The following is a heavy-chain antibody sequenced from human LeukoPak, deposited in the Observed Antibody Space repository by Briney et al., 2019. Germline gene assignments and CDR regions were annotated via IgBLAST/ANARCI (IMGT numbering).Heavy chain of an antibody. J-gene: IGHJ5*02. D-gene: IGHD6-19*01. V-gene: IGHV4-31*03. CDR1: GGSISSGGYY. CDR3: VRGSSDWYGGNWFDP. Sequence: PSQTLSLTCTVSGGSISSGGYYWSWIRQHPGKGLEWIGYIYYSGSTYYNPSLKSRVTISVDTSKNQFSLKLSSVTAADTAVYYCVRGSSDWYGGNWFDPWGQGTLVTVSS. CDR2: IYYSGST.